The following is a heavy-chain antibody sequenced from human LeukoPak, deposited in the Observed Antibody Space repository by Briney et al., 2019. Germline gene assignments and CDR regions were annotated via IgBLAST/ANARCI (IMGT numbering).Heavy chain of an antibody. D-gene: IGHD5-24*01. J-gene: IGHJ6*03. CDR1: GFTFSSYA. CDR2: ISSNGGST. CDR3: ARVGRDGYNYYYYYMDV. V-gene: IGHV3-64*01. Sequence: GGSLRLSCAASGFTFSSYAMRWVRQAPGKGLEYVSAISSNGGSTYYANSVKGRFTISRDNSKNTLYLQMGSLRAEDMAVYYCARVGRDGYNYYYYYMDVWGKGTTVTVSS.